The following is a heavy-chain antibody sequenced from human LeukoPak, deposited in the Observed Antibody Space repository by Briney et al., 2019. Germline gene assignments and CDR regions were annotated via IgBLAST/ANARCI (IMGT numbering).Heavy chain of an antibody. D-gene: IGHD4-17*01. CDR3: TKDPNGDYIGAFDP. J-gene: IGHJ5*02. Sequence: PGGSLRLSCAASGFSFSSFAMTWVRQAPGKGLEWVSSITGGHYATYNTDSVEGRFTISRDKAKNTLYLQMNSLRADDTAIYYCTKDPNGDYIGAFDPWGQGTLVTVSS. CDR1: GFSFSSFA. V-gene: IGHV3-23*01. CDR2: ITGGHYAT.